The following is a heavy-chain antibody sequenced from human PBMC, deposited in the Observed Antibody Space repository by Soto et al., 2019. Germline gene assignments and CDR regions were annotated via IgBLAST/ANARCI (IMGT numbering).Heavy chain of an antibody. CDR2: IYYSGST. D-gene: IGHD2-15*01. Sequence: SETLSLTCTVSGGTISSYYWSWIRKTTGKGLEWIGYIYYSGSTNYNPSLKSRVTISVDTSKNQFSLKLSSVTAADTAVYYCARLRYCSGGSCSHHNWFDPWGQGTLVTVSS. J-gene: IGHJ5*02. CDR1: GGTISSYY. CDR3: ARLRYCSGGSCSHHNWFDP. V-gene: IGHV4-59*01.